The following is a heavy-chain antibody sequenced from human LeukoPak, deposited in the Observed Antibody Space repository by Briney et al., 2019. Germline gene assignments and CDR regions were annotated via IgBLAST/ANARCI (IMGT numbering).Heavy chain of an antibody. D-gene: IGHD6-13*01. Sequence: ASVKVSCKASGYTFTSYGISWVRQAPGQGLEWMGIINPSGGSTSYAQKLQGRVTMTRDTSTSTVYMELSSLRSEDTAVYYCARDKNAGYSSSWYYFDYWGQGTLVTVSS. CDR1: GYTFTSYG. CDR3: ARDKNAGYSSSWYYFDY. CDR2: INPSGGST. V-gene: IGHV1-46*01. J-gene: IGHJ4*02.